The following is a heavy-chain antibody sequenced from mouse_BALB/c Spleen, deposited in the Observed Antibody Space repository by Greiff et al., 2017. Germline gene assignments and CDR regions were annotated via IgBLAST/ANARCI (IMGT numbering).Heavy chain of an antibody. D-gene: IGHD2-14*01. CDR1: GFTFSSFG. Sequence: EVNVVESGGGLVQPGGSRKLSCAASGFTFSSFGMHWVRQAPEKGLEWVAYISSGSSTIYYADTVKGRFTISRDNPKNTLFLQMTSLRSEDTAMYYCARGLVRRMAWFAYWGQGTLVTVSA. V-gene: IGHV5-17*02. CDR3: ARGLVRRMAWFAY. J-gene: IGHJ3*01. CDR2: ISSGSSTI.